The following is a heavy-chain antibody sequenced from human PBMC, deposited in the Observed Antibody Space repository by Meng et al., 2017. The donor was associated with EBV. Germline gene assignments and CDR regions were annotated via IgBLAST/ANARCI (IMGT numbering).Heavy chain of an antibody. CDR1: GGPFRSDA. V-gene: IGHV1-69*01. D-gene: IGHD3-10*01. CDR3: ASESGRGFTPDF. Sequence: GQVEQAGVEVKRPGSSVKIACKTSGGPFRSDAVSWVRQGPGQGLEWLGGLIPMSGAPHYAQKFQDRVTITADEYTRTHYMELSSLRSDDTAMYYCASESGRGFTPDFWGQGTLVTVSS. CDR2: LIPMSGAP. J-gene: IGHJ4*02.